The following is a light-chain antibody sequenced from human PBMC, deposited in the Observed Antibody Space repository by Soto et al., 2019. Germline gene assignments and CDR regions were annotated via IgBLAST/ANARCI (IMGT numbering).Light chain of an antibody. CDR2: DVS. CDR1: SSDLTYNS. CDR3: SSSTPTRGLV. Sequence: QSALTQPASVSGSLGQSISISCTEDSSDLTYNSVSWYQHHPHKAPKLIIYDVSYRPSGVSTRFSGSQSAGSASLTISGLQDEDEADYYCSSSTPTRGLVFGSGTKVTVL. V-gene: IGLV2-14*01. J-gene: IGLJ1*01.